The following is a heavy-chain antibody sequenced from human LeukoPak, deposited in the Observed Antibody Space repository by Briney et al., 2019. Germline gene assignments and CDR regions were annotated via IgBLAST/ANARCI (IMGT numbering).Heavy chain of an antibody. D-gene: IGHD6-13*01. Sequence: ASVKVSCKASGFTFTSSAMQWVRQARGQRLEWIGWIVVCSGNTNYAQEFQERVTITRDMSTSTAYMELSSLRSEDTAVYYCAAGTGHSSSWYPPSAVEYYMDVWGKGTTVTVSS. CDR1: GFTFTSSA. J-gene: IGHJ6*03. CDR2: IVVCSGNT. V-gene: IGHV1-58*02. CDR3: AAGTGHSSSWYPPSAVEYYMDV.